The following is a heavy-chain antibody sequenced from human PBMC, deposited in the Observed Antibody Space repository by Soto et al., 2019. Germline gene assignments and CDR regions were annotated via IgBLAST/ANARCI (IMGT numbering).Heavy chain of an antibody. Sequence: SETLSLTCTVSGGSISGGGYYWSWIRQHPGKGLEWIGYIYYSGSTYYNPSLKSRVTISVDTSKNQFSLKLSSVTAADTAVYYCARDNRYCSSTSCPNWFDPWGQGTLVTVSS. D-gene: IGHD2-2*01. CDR2: IYYSGST. J-gene: IGHJ5*02. CDR1: GGSISGGGYY. V-gene: IGHV4-31*03. CDR3: ARDNRYCSSTSCPNWFDP.